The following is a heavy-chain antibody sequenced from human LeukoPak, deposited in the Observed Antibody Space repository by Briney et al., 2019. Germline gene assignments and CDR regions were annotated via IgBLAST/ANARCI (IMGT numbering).Heavy chain of an antibody. CDR1: GGSISNSY. Sequence: SETLSLTCTVSGGSISNSYWRWIRQPPGKGLECIGYIYYSGSTNYNPSLKSRVTISVDTSKNQFSLRLSSVTAADTAVYYCARLRGAFDYWGQGTLVTVSS. D-gene: IGHD3-16*01. CDR3: ARLRGAFDY. V-gene: IGHV4-59*01. CDR2: IYYSGST. J-gene: IGHJ4*02.